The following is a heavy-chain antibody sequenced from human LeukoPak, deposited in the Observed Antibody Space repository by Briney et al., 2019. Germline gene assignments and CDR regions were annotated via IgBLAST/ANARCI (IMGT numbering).Heavy chain of an antibody. V-gene: IGHV3-7*01. CDR1: GFTFSSYW. CDR2: IKQHGSEE. D-gene: IGHD6-19*01. J-gene: IGHJ4*02. CDR3: ARESSIAVARSDFDY. Sequence: GGSLRLSCAASGFTFSSYWMSWVRQAPGKGLEWVANIKQHGSEEYYVDSVKGRFTISRDNAKNSLYLQMNNLRVEDTGVYYCARESSIAVARSDFDYWGQGTLVTVSS.